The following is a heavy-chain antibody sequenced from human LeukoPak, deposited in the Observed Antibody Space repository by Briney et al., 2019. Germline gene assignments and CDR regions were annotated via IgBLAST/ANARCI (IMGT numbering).Heavy chain of an antibody. CDR1: GFTFSSYA. J-gene: IGHJ3*02. Sequence: PGGSLRLSCAASGFTFSSYAMSWVRQAPGKGLEWVSAISGSGGRTYYADSVEGRFTISIDNSKNTLYLQMNSLRAEDTDVYYCAKDGDAFDIWGPGTMVTVSS. CDR2: ISGSGGRT. V-gene: IGHV3-23*01. CDR3: AKDGDAFDI.